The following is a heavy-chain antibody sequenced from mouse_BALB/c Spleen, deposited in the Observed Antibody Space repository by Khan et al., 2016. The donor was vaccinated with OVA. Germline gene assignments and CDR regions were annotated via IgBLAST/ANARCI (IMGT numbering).Heavy chain of an antibody. CDR2: IYPGTDNS. CDR1: GYIFTSYW. V-gene: IGHV1S132*01. J-gene: IGHJ2*01. D-gene: IGHD3-2*02. CDR3: AREEALDQFDQ. Sequence: QVRLQQSGAELVRPGASVKLSCKTSGYIFTSYWIHWVKQRSGQGLEWIARIYPGTDNSYYNEKFKDKATLTADKSSSTAYMQLSSLKSEDSDVYFCAREEALDQFDQWGQGTTLTVSS.